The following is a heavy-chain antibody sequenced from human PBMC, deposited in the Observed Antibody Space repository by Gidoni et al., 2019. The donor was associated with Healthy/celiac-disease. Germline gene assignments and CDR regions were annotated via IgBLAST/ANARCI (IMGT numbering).Heavy chain of an antibody. J-gene: IGHJ4*02. CDR1: GFTFSSYS. CDR3: ARDFVWDYLPTLGY. V-gene: IGHV3-48*02. Sequence: EVQLVESGGGLVQPGGSLSLSCAASGFTFSSYSMNWVRQAPGKGLEWVSYISSSSSTIYYADSVKGRFTISRDNAKNSLYLQMNSLRDEDTAVYYCARDFVWDYLPTLGYWGQGTLVTVSS. D-gene: IGHD3-16*01. CDR2: ISSSSSTI.